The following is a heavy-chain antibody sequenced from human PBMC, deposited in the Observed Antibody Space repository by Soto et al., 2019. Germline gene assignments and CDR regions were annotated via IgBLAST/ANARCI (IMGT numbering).Heavy chain of an antibody. J-gene: IGHJ4*02. D-gene: IGHD2-2*01. CDR2: VSYTGNT. V-gene: IGHV4-31*03. CDR1: GGSIGSGGYW. CDR3: ARGTLV. Sequence: QVQLQESGPGLMQPSQTLSLTCTVSGGSIGSGGYWWSWIRQHPGRGLEWIGFVSYTGNTQYNPSLKSRVNISVDTSTKQFSLKLSSVTAADTAVYYCARGTLVWGQGTLVTVSP.